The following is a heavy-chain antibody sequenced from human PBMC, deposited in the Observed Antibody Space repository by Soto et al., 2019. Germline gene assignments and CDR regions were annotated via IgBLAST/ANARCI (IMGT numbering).Heavy chain of an antibody. CDR3: ATDRYCSGGSCYEDGFDY. Sequence: PSGTLSLTCAVYGGSFSGYYWSWIRQPPGKGLEWIGEINHSGSTNYNPSLQSRVTISVDTPKNQFSLKLSSVTAADTAVFYCATDRYCSGGSCYEDGFDYWGQGTLLTVS. D-gene: IGHD2-15*01. CDR2: INHSGST. V-gene: IGHV4-34*01. CDR1: GGSFSGYY. J-gene: IGHJ4*02.